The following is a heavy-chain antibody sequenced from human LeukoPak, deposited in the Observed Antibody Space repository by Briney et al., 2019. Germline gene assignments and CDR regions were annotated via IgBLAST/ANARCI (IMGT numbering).Heavy chain of an antibody. J-gene: IGHJ4*02. D-gene: IGHD2-8*01. CDR3: ARDNGGVDY. Sequence: PGGPLRLSCEASGFTFSSYWTHWVRQAPGKGPVWVSHINTDGSSTNYADSVRGRFTVSRDNAKNTLNLQMNSLRVEDTAVYYCARDNGGVDYWGQGTLVTVSS. CDR1: GFTFSSYW. V-gene: IGHV3-74*01. CDR2: INTDGSST.